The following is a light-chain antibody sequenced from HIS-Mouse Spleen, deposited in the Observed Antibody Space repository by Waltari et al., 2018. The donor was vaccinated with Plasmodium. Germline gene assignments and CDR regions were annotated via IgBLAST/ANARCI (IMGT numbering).Light chain of an antibody. CDR1: SSDVGSYTL. Sequence: QSALTQPASVSGSPGPSITISCTGPSSDVGSYTLVSWDKQQPGKAPKRMIYEGSKRPSGFSNRFSGSKSGNTASLTISGLQAEDEADYYCCSYAGSSTYVFGTGTKVTVL. CDR2: EGS. V-gene: IGLV2-23*01. J-gene: IGLJ1*01. CDR3: CSYAGSSTYV.